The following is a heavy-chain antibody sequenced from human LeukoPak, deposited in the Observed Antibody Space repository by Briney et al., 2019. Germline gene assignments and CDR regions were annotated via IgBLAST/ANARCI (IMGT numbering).Heavy chain of an antibody. CDR2: ISGSGGST. CDR1: GFTFSSYA. J-gene: IGHJ6*03. V-gene: IGHV3-23*01. Sequence: GGSLRLSCAASGFTFSSYAMSWVRQAPGKGLEWVSAISGSGGSTYYADSVKGRFTISRDNSKNTLYLQMNSLRAEDTAVYYCAKDGLQYPQGNYYYYYYMDVCGKGTTVTVSS. D-gene: IGHD4-11*01. CDR3: AKDGLQYPQGNYYYYYYMDV.